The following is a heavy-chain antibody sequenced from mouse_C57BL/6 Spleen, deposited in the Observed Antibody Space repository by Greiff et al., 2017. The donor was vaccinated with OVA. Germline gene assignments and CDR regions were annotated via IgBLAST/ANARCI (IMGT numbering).Heavy chain of an antibody. D-gene: IGHD1-1*01. CDR1: GFTFTDYY. V-gene: IGHV7-3*01. CDR2: IRNKANGYTT. CDR3: ARWSTTVVAFDY. Sequence: EVMLVESGGGLVQPGGSLSLSCAASGFTFTDYYMSWVRQPPGQALEWLGFIRNKANGYTTEYSASVKGRFTISRDNSQSILYLQMNALRAEDSATYYCARWSTTVVAFDYWGQGTTLTVSS. J-gene: IGHJ2*01.